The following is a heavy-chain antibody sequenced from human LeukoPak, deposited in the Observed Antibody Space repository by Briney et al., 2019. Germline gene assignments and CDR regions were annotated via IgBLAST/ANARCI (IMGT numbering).Heavy chain of an antibody. J-gene: IGHJ4*02. CDR1: GYTLTELS. CDR2: FDPEDGET. Sequence: ASVKVSCKVSGYTLTELSMHWVRQAPGKGLEWMGGFDPEDGETIYAQKFQGRVTMTEDTSTDTAYMELSSLRSEDTAVYYCATIFGSRYYLDYWGQGTLVTVSS. D-gene: IGHD6-13*01. V-gene: IGHV1-24*01. CDR3: ATIFGSRYYLDY.